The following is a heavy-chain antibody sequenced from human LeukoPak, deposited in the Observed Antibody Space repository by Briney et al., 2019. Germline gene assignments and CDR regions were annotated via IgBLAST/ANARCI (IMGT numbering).Heavy chain of an antibody. CDR1: GGSFSGYY. J-gene: IGHJ4*02. Sequence: SETLSLTCAVYGGSFSGYYWSWIRQPPGKGLEWIGEINHSGSTNYNPSLKSRVTISVDTSKNQFSLKLSSVTAADTAVYYCATLIAAAAPLELIDYWGQGTLVTVSS. CDR2: INHSGST. CDR3: ATLIAAAAPLELIDY. V-gene: IGHV4-34*01. D-gene: IGHD6-13*01.